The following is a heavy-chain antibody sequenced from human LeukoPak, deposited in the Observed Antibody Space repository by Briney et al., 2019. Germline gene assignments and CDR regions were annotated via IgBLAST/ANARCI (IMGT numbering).Heavy chain of an antibody. D-gene: IGHD3-16*01. V-gene: IGHV4-31*03. CDR2: IYYSGST. J-gene: IGHJ5*02. CDR3: AESSQDYGANAPETCFDP. Sequence: SETLSLTCTVSGGSISSGGYYWSWIRQHPGKGLEWIGYIYYSGSTYYNPSLKSRVTISVDTSKNQFSLKLSSVTAADTAVYYLAESSQDYGANAPETCFDPGAREPWSPSPQ. CDR1: GGSISSGGYY.